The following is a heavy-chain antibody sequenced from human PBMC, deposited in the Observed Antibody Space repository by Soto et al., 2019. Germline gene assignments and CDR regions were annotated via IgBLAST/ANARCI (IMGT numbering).Heavy chain of an antibody. CDR3: ARIGFDGH. CDR1: GYTFTSYG. Sequence: QVQLVQSGSEIKKPGASVKVSCKAFGYTFTSYGIGWERQAAGQGPEWKGWISVYNDNTNYAQKFQGRVTMTTATFSSTAYLELRSLTSDDTAVYYCARIGFDGHWGQGTLVTVSS. CDR2: ISVYNDNT. D-gene: IGHD3-9*01. J-gene: IGHJ1*01. V-gene: IGHV1-18*01.